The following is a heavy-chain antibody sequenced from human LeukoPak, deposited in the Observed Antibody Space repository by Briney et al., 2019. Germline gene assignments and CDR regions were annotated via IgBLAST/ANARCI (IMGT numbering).Heavy chain of an antibody. Sequence: SETLSLTCAVYGGSFSGYNWSWIRQPPGKGREWSGEINHSGSTNYNTSLKRGVTISVDTSKKQFSLKLSSVTAADAAVYYCARGSMDSSGYYYSDWWGQRTLVTVSS. CDR1: GGSFSGYN. CDR3: ARGSMDSSGYYYSDW. V-gene: IGHV4-34*01. CDR2: INHSGST. J-gene: IGHJ4*02. D-gene: IGHD3-22*01.